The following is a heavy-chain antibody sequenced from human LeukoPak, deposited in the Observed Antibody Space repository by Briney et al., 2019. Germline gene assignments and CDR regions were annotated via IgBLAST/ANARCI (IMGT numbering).Heavy chain of an antibody. CDR1: GGTFSSYA. CDR2: ITPIFGTA. D-gene: IGHD6-19*01. Sequence: SVKVSCKASGGTFSSYAISWVRQAPGQGLEWMGGITPIFGTANCAQKFQGRVTITADKSTSTAYMELSSLRSEDTAVYYCARGAVAGLYNWFDPWGQGTLVTVSS. CDR3: ARGAVAGLYNWFDP. V-gene: IGHV1-69*06. J-gene: IGHJ5*02.